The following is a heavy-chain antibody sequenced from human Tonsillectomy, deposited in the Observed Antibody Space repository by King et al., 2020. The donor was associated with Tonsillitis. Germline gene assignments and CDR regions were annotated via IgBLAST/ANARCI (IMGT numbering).Heavy chain of an antibody. Sequence: TLKESGPTLVKPTQTLTLTCTFSWFSLSTSGVGVGWIRQPPGKALDWLALIYWNDYKRYSPSLNGRLTITKDPSKNQVVLTMTNMVPVDTATYYCAHSPSDGNWFDPWGQGTLVTVSS. J-gene: IGHJ5*02. V-gene: IGHV2-5*01. CDR1: WFSLSTSGVG. CDR2: IYWNDYK. CDR3: AHSPSDGNWFDP.